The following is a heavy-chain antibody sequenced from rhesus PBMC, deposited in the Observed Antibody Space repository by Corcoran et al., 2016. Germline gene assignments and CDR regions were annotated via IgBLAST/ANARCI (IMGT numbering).Heavy chain of an antibody. D-gene: IGHD2-27*01. CDR2: ISNGGGST. CDR1: GFTFSDYY. CDR3: ARDSVVDRYRGLDS. V-gene: IGHV3-59*01. J-gene: IGHJ6*01. Sequence: EVQLVESGGGLAKPGGSLRLSCAASGFTFSDYYMHWVRQASGKGLELVSRISNGGGSTWYADSVKGIFTISRENAKNTLYLQMNSLRAEDTAVYYCARDSVVDRYRGLDSWGQGVVVTVSS.